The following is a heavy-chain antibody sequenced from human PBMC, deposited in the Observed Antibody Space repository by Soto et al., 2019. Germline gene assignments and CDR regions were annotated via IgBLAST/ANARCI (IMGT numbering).Heavy chain of an antibody. CDR1: GFTVSSNY. Sequence: GGSLRLSCAASGFTVSSNYMSWVRQAPGKGLEWVSVIYSGGSTYYADSVKGRFTISRDNSKNTLYLQMNSLRDEDTAVYYCVRSGSRGPFDYWGQGTLVTVSS. D-gene: IGHD3-22*01. J-gene: IGHJ4*02. CDR3: VRSGSRGPFDY. CDR2: IYSGGST. V-gene: IGHV3-53*01.